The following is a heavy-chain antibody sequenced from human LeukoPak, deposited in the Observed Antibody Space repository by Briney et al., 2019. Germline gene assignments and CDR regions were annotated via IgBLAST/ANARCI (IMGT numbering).Heavy chain of an antibody. Sequence: GGSLRLSCAASGFTFSSYAMSWVRQAPGKGLEWVSAISGSGGSTYYADSVKGRFTISRDNSKNTLYLQMNSLRAEDTAVYYCAKPIGYSSGWYAEYFQHWGQGTLVTVSS. J-gene: IGHJ1*01. CDR1: GFTFSSYA. V-gene: IGHV3-23*01. CDR2: ISGSGGST. CDR3: AKPIGYSSGWYAEYFQH. D-gene: IGHD6-19*01.